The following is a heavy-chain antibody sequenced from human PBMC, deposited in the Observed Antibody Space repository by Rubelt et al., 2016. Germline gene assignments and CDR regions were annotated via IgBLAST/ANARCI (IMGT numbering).Heavy chain of an antibody. J-gene: IGHJ5*02. D-gene: IGHD6-13*01. V-gene: IGHV3-23*01. CDR2: ISGSGGST. Sequence: WVRQAPGKGLEWVSAISGSGGSTYYADSVKGRFTISRDNSKNTLYLQMNCLRAEDTAVYYCARDDSSSWSWFDPWGQGTLVTVSS. CDR3: ARDDSSSWSWFDP.